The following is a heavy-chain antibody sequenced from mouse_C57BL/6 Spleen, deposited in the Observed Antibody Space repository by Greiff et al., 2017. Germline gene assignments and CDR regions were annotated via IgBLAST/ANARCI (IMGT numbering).Heavy chain of an antibody. D-gene: IGHD1-1*01. V-gene: IGHV1-64*01. CDR2: IHLNSGST. Sequence: QVQLQQPGAELVKPGASVKLSCKASGYTFTSYWMHWVKQRPGQGLEWIGMIHLNSGSTNYNEKFKSKATLTVDKSSSTAYMQLSSLTSEDSAVYYCARSSITTVVAGDYYAMDYWGQGTSVTVSS. J-gene: IGHJ4*01. CDR1: GYTFTSYW. CDR3: ARSSITTVVAGDYYAMDY.